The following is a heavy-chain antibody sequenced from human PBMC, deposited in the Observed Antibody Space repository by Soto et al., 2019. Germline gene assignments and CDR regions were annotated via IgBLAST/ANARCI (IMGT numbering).Heavy chain of an antibody. J-gene: IGHJ4*02. V-gene: IGHV6-1*01. CDR3: ARDPEVATIPDFDY. Sequence: KQSQTLSLTCAISGDSVSSNSAAWNWIRQSPSRGLEWLGRTYYRSKWYNDYAVSVKSRITINPDTSKNQFSLQLNSVTPEDTAVYYCARDPEVATIPDFDYWGQGTLVTVSS. D-gene: IGHD5-12*01. CDR2: TYYRSKWYN. CDR1: GDSVSSNSAA.